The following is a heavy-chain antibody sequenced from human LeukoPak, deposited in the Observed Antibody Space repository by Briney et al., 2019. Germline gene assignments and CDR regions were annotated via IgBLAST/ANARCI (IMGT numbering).Heavy chain of an antibody. V-gene: IGHV1-8*01. Sequence: ASVKVSCKASGYTFTSYDINWVRQATGQGLEWMGWMNPNTGSTGYAQKLQGRVTMTRNTSISTAYMELTSLRSEDTAVYYCARGFKAYGSGSLDYWGQGTLVTVSS. CDR3: ARGFKAYGSGSLDY. CDR2: MNPNTGST. CDR1: GYTFTSYD. D-gene: IGHD3-10*01. J-gene: IGHJ4*02.